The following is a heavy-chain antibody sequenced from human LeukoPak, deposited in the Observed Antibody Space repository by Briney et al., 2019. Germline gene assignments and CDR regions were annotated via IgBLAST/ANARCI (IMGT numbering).Heavy chain of an antibody. J-gene: IGHJ6*03. CDR1: GGSFSGYY. V-gene: IGHV4-34*01. CDR2: INHSGST. Sequence: SETLSLTCAVYGGSFSGYYWSWLRQPPGKGLEWIGEINHSGSTNYNPSLKSRVTISVDTSKNQFSLKLSSVTAADTAVYYCARIGPVYDSSGYYYYYYYMDVWGKGTTVTDSS. D-gene: IGHD3-22*01. CDR3: ARIGPVYDSSGYYYYYYYMDV.